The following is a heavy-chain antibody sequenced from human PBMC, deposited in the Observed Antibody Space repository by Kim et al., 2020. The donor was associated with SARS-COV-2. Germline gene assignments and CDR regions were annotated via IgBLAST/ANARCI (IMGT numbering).Heavy chain of an antibody. CDR3: ARGRGPADY. Sequence: LSLTCAASGFTFSSYGMHWVRQAPGKGLEWVAVIWYDGSNKYYADSVKGRFTISRDNSKNTLYLQMNSLRAEDTAVYYCARGRGPADYWGQGTLVTVSS. D-gene: IGHD3-16*01. CDR1: GFTFSSYG. V-gene: IGHV3-33*01. CDR2: IWYDGSNK. J-gene: IGHJ4*02.